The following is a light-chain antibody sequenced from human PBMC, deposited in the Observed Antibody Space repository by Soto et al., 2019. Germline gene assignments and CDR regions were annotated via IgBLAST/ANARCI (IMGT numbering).Light chain of an antibody. J-gene: IGKJ2*01. V-gene: IGKV2-30*01. CDR3: THGTRWLYT. CDR1: QSLVYSDGNTY. CDR2: KVS. Sequence: DVVMTQSPLSLPVTLGQPASISCRSSQSLVYSDGNTYLNWFQQRPGQSPRRLIYKVSNRDSGVXDXXRGSGSGADFTLNISRVAADDVGVYYCTHGTRWLYTFGQGTKLEIK.